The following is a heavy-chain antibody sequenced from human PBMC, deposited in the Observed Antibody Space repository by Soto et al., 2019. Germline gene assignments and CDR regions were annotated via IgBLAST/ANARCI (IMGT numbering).Heavy chain of an antibody. J-gene: IGHJ4*02. CDR3: ARRYGGNFDY. Sequence: SETLSLTCTVSGGSISSYYWSWIRQPPGKGLEWIGYIYCSGSTNYNPSLKSRVTISVDRSKNQFSLKLSSVTAADTAVYYCARRYGGNFDYWGQGTLVTVSS. D-gene: IGHD1-26*01. V-gene: IGHV4-59*01. CDR2: IYCSGST. CDR1: GGSISSYY.